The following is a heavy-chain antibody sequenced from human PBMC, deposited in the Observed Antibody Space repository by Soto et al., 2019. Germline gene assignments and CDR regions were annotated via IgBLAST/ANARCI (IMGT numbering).Heavy chain of an antibody. J-gene: IGHJ6*02. Sequence: GGSLRLSCAASGFTFSGSAMHWVRQASGKGLEWVGRIRSKANSYATAYAASVKGRFTISRDDSKNTAYLQMNSLKTEDTAVYYCTSIVVVPAANHSYYYYGMDVWGQGTTVTVSS. D-gene: IGHD2-2*01. V-gene: IGHV3-73*01. CDR2: IRSKANSYAT. CDR3: TSIVVVPAANHSYYYYGMDV. CDR1: GFTFSGSA.